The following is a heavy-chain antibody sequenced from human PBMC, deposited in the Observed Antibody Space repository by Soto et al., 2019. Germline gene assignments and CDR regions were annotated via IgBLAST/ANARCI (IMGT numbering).Heavy chain of an antibody. CDR2: IYSGGTT. D-gene: IGHD3-10*01. V-gene: IGHV3-66*01. CDR3: ARGGSGSDWDYYGMDV. CDR1: GLTASKNY. Sequence: EVQLVESGGGLVQPGGSLRLSCAGSGLTASKNYMSWVRQPPGKGLEWVSVIYSGGTTYYADSVKDRFSISRDNSKSTRNLKMATRRPGAPVVYSGARGGSGSDWDYYGMDVWGQGTTVTVSS. J-gene: IGHJ6*02.